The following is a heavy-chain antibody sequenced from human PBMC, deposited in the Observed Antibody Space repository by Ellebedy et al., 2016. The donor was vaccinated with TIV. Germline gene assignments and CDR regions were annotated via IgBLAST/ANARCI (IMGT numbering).Heavy chain of an antibody. CDR3: AKDRSGSYLRHDAFDI. CDR2: ISSSSSYI. Sequence: GESLKISCAASGFTFSSYSMNWVRQAPGKGLEWVSSISSSSSYIYYADSVKGRFTISRDNAKNSLYLQMNSLRAEDTALYYCAKDRSGSYLRHDAFDIWGQGTMVTVSS. J-gene: IGHJ3*02. V-gene: IGHV3-21*04. D-gene: IGHD1-26*01. CDR1: GFTFSSYS.